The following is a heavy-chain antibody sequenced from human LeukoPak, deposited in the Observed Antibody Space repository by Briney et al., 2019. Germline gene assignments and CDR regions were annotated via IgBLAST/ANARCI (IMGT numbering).Heavy chain of an antibody. Sequence: PGGSLRLSCAASGFTFSSYWMSWVRQAPGKGLEWVANIKQDGSEKYYVDSVKGRFTISRDNAKNSLYPQMNSLRAEDTAVYYCARDGPSNAFDIWGQGTMVTVSS. V-gene: IGHV3-7*01. CDR3: ARDGPSNAFDI. CDR2: IKQDGSEK. CDR1: GFTFSSYW. J-gene: IGHJ3*02.